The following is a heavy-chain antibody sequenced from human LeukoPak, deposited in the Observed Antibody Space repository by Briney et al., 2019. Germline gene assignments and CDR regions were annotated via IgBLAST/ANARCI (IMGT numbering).Heavy chain of an antibody. Sequence: GGSLTLSCAASGFTFSSCEMNWVGQAPARGLEWVSYISSSGSTIYYAASVKGRFTISRDNAKNSLYLQMNSLRAEDTAVYYCASYSGWISYFDYWGQGTLVTVSS. CDR2: ISSSGSTI. J-gene: IGHJ4*02. V-gene: IGHV3-48*03. D-gene: IGHD6-19*01. CDR3: ASYSGWISYFDY. CDR1: GFTFSSCE.